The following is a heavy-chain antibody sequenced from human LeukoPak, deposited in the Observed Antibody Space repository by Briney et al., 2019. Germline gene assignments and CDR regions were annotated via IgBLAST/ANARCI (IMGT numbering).Heavy chain of an antibody. V-gene: IGHV1-46*01. J-gene: IGHJ4*02. CDR2: INPSGDST. CDR3: ARVAPYGVVRGYFEY. Sequence: ASVNLSYTASGYTFTSYYMHWVRQAPAQGLEGMVVINPSGDSTSYAQKFQGRLTMTNDTYTSTVYMELSNLRSDDTAVYYCARVAPYGVVRGYFEYWGQGTLVTVSS. D-gene: IGHD4-23*01. CDR1: GYTFTSYY.